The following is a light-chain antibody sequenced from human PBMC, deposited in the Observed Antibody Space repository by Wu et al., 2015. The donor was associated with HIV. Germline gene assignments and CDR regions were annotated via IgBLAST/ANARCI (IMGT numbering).Light chain of an antibody. V-gene: IGKV1-39*01. Sequence: DIQMTQSPSSVTASVGDRVTIPCRASQSITKYLNWYQQKPGKAPKLLIYAASSLQSGVPSRFSGSGSGTDFTLTINSLQPEDFGTYYCQQAYNTPWTFGQGTKVEIK. CDR1: QSITKY. CDR2: AAS. J-gene: IGKJ1*01. CDR3: QQAYNTPWT.